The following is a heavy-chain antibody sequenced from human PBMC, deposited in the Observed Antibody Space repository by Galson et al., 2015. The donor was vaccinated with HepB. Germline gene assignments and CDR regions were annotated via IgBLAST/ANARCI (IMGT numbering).Heavy chain of an antibody. J-gene: IGHJ5*02. CDR3: AAGSYFGSSGYWYWFDP. D-gene: IGHD3-22*01. CDR2: IVVGSGNR. Sequence: SVKVSCKASGFTFTSSAMQWVRQARGQRLEWIGWIVVGSGNRIYAQKFQERVTITRDMSTSTAYMELSSLRSEDTAVYYCAAGSYFGSSGYWYWFDPWGQGTQVTVSS. CDR1: GFTFTSSA. V-gene: IGHV1-58*02.